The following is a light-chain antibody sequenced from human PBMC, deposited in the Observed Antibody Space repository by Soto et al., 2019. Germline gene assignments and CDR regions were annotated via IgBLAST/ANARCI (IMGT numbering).Light chain of an antibody. CDR2: ANN. Sequence: QSVLTQPPSVSGAPGQRVTISCTGSNFNIGAGYDVHWYQHLPGTAPRLLIYANNNRPSGVPDRFSGAKSGTSASLAITGLQAENEADYYCQSYDTNLSGSLYVFGTGTKVTVL. J-gene: IGLJ1*01. CDR3: QSYDTNLSGSLYV. CDR1: NFNIGAGYD. V-gene: IGLV1-40*01.